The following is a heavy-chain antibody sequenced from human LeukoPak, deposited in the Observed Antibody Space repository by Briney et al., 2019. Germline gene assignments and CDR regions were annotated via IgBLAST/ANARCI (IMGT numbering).Heavy chain of an antibody. D-gene: IGHD3-10*01. CDR3: ARATMVRGVT. J-gene: IGHJ4*02. CDR1: GYTFTGYY. CDR2: INPNSGGT. V-gene: IGHV1-2*02. Sequence: ASVKVSCKASGYTFTGYYMHWVRQAPGQGLEWVGWINPNSGGTNYAKKFRGRVTMTRDTSISTAYMGLSRLRSDDTAVYYCARATMVRGVTWGQGTLVTVSS.